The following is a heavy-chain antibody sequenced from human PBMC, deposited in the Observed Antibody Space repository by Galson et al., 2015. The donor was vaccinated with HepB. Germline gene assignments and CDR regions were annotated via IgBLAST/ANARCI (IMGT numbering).Heavy chain of an antibody. CDR2: INSDGRST. CDR1: GLTFSSYW. Sequence: SLRLSCAASGLTFSSYWMYWVRQAPGKGLVWVSRINSDGRSTYYADSVKGRFTISRDNSKNTLYLQMNSLRAEDTAVYYCAKDIVLFPDIVVVPGAFDIWGQGTMVTVSS. CDR3: AKDIVLFPDIVVVPGAFDI. V-gene: IGHV3-74*01. J-gene: IGHJ3*02. D-gene: IGHD2-2*01.